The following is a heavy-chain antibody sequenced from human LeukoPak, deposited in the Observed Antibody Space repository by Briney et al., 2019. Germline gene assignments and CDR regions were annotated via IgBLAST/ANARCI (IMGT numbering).Heavy chain of an antibody. CDR2: IYHSGST. CDR1: GGSISSGGYS. CDR3: AGGPLGLYFDY. D-gene: IGHD3-16*01. V-gene: IGHV4-30-2*01. J-gene: IGHJ4*02. Sequence: SQTLSLTCAVSGGSISSGGYSWSWIRQPPGKGLEWIGEIYHSGSTNYNPSLKSRVTISVDKSKNQFSLKLSSVTAADTAVYHCAGGPLGLYFDYWGQGTLVTVSS.